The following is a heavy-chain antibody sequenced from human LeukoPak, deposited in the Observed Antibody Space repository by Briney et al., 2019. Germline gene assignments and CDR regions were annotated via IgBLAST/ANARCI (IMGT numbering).Heavy chain of an antibody. Sequence: SETLSLTCAVYGGSFSGYYWSWIRQPPGKGLEWIGEINHSGSTNYNPSLKSRVTISVDTSKNQFSLKLSSVTAADTAVYYCAREDSSGWSPDYWGQGTLVTVSS. CDR2: INHSGST. V-gene: IGHV4-34*01. J-gene: IGHJ4*02. CDR1: GGSFSGYY. D-gene: IGHD6-19*01. CDR3: AREDSSGWSPDY.